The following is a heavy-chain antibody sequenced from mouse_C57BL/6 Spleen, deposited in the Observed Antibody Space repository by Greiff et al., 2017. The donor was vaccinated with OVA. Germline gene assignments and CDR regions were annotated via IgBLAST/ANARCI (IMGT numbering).Heavy chain of an antibody. CDR1: GYTFTDYE. Sequence: QVQLQQSGAELVRPGASVTLSCKASGYTFTDYEMHWVKQTPVHGLAWIGAIDPETGGTAYNQKFKGKATLTVDKSSSTAYMQLSSLTSEDSAVYYCARARQKVLDYWGQGTSVTVSS. J-gene: IGHJ4*01. V-gene: IGHV1-15*01. CDR3: ARARQKVLDY. CDR2: IDPETGGT. D-gene: IGHD6-1*01.